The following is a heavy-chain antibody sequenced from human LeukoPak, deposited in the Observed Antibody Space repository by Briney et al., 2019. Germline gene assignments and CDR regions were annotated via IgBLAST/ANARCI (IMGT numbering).Heavy chain of an antibody. Sequence: GGSLRLSRAASGFTFSSYTMKWVRQAPGKGLEWVSSISSSSSHMYYVDSVKGRFTISRDNAKNSLYLQMNSLRAEDTAVYYCARAPLSGNSYSGSYYPDYWGQGTLVTVSS. CDR2: ISSSSSHM. V-gene: IGHV3-21*01. D-gene: IGHD1-26*01. CDR1: GFTFSSYT. J-gene: IGHJ4*02. CDR3: ARAPLSGNSYSGSYYPDY.